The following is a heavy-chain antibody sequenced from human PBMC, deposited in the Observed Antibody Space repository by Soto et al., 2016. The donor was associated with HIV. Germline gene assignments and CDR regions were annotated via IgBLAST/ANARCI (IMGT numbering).Heavy chain of an antibody. Sequence: VQLVESGGGVVQPGRSLKLSCSASGFSFRSYVLHWVRQAPGKGLEWVAVISYDGSDEYSADSVKGRFTISRDNSRNTLYLQMNSLRTEDTAVYYCARGSDLSIXDAGMDVWGQGTTVTVSS. D-gene: IGHD2-2*02. V-gene: IGHV3-30*04. CDR3: ARGSDLSIXDAGMDV. CDR1: GFSFRSYV. J-gene: IGHJ6*02. CDR2: ISYDGSDE.